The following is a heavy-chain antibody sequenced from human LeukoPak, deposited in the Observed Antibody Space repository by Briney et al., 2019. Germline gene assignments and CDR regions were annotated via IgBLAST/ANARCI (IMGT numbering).Heavy chain of an antibody. CDR3: ARQYYGSDY. Sequence: PSETLSLTCAVSGVSFSNYYWSWIRQSPGKGLEWIGEINHSGYTNYNPSLRSRFTISIDTSRNQFSLKVTSVTAADTAIYYCARQYYGSDYWGQGTLASVSS. CDR1: GVSFSNYY. V-gene: IGHV4-34*01. J-gene: IGHJ4*02. D-gene: IGHD3-10*01. CDR2: INHSGYT.